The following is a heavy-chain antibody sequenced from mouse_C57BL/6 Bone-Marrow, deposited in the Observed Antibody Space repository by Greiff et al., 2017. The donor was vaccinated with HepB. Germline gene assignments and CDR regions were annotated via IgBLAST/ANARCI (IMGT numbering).Heavy chain of an antibody. CDR3: ARGGSSYDWYFDV. Sequence: QVQLQQPGAELVKPGASVKMSCQASGYTFTRYWITWVKQRPGQGLAWIGDIYPGSGSTNYNEKFKSKATLTVDTSSSTAYMQLSSLTSADSAVYDCARGGSSYDWYFDVWGTGTAVTVSS. CDR1: GYTFTRYW. CDR2: IYPGSGST. J-gene: IGHJ1*03. V-gene: IGHV1-55*01. D-gene: IGHD1-1*01.